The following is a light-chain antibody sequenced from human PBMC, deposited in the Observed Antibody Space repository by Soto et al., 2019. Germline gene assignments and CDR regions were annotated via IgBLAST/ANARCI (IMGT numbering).Light chain of an antibody. CDR3: CSSAGSSTLVA. Sequence: QSALTQPASVSGSPGQSITISCTGTSSDVESYTLVSWCQQHPGKAPKLMIYEGSKRPSGVSNRFSGSESGNTASLTISGLQAEDEADYYCCSSAGSSTLVAFGGGTKLTVL. CDR2: EGS. V-gene: IGLV2-23*03. J-gene: IGLJ2*01. CDR1: SSDVESYTL.